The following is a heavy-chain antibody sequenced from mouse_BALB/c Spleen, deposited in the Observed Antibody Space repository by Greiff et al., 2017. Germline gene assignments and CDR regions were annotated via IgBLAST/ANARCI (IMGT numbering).Heavy chain of an antibody. D-gene: IGHD2-4*01. J-gene: IGHJ2*01. Sequence: QVQLKQSGAELMKPGASVKISCKATGYTFSSYWIEWVKQRPGHGLEWIGEILPGSGSTNYNEKFKGKATFTADTSSNTAYMQLSSLTSEDSAVYYCARGGYDYDFDYWGQGTTLTVSS. V-gene: IGHV1-9*01. CDR2: ILPGSGST. CDR1: GYTFSSYW. CDR3: ARGGYDYDFDY.